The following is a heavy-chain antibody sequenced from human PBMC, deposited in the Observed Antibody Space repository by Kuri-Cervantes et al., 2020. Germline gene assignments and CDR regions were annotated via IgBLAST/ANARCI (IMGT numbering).Heavy chain of an antibody. D-gene: IGHD6-19*01. Sequence: GESLKISCKGSGYSFTSFWIGWVRQMPGKGLEWMGIIYPDDSDTRYSPSFQGQVTISVDTSTSTAYLQWSSLKASDTAMYFCARLPDSRGPLHFDYWGQGALVTVSS. J-gene: IGHJ4*02. CDR3: ARLPDSRGPLHFDY. V-gene: IGHV5-51*01. CDR2: IYPDDSDT. CDR1: GYSFTSFW.